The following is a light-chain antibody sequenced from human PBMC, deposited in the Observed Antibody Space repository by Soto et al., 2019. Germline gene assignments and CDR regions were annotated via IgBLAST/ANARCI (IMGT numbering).Light chain of an antibody. Sequence: IHMTHSPSTLSASLGERVTMTFRASQSISSWLAWYQQKPGKAPKLLIYDASSLESGVPSRFSGSGSGTEFTLTISSLQPDDFATYYCQQYNSYWWTFGQGTKVDI. CDR3: QQYNSYWWT. CDR1: QSISSW. CDR2: DAS. J-gene: IGKJ1*01. V-gene: IGKV1-5*01.